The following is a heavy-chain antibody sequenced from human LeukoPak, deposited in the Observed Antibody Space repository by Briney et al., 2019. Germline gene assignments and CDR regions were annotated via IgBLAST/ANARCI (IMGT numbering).Heavy chain of an antibody. CDR1: GYTFTGYY. Sequence: GASVKVSCKASGYTFTGYYMHWVRQAPGQGLEWMGWINPNSGGTNYAQKFQGRVTMTRDTSISTAYMELRSLRFDDTAVYYCARVSQGLLWFGEISFDYWGQGTLVTVSS. D-gene: IGHD3-10*01. CDR3: ARVSQGLLWFGEISFDY. CDR2: INPNSGGT. J-gene: IGHJ4*02. V-gene: IGHV1-2*02.